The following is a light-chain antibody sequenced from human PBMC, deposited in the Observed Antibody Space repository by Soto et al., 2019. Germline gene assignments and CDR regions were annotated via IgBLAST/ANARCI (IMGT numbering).Light chain of an antibody. Sequence: EIALTQSPVTLSLSPGERATLSCRASQSVSSYLAWYQQKPGQAPRLLIYGASSRATGIPDRFSGSGSGIDFTLTISRLEPEDFAVYYCQRYGTSPPITFGQGTRLEIK. CDR3: QRYGTSPPIT. J-gene: IGKJ5*01. V-gene: IGKV3-20*01. CDR2: GAS. CDR1: QSVSSY.